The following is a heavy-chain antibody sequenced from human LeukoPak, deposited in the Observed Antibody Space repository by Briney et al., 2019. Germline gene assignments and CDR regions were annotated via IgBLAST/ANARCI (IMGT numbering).Heavy chain of an antibody. Sequence: VASVKVSCKASGYTFTSYGISWVRQAPGQGLEWMGGIIPIFGTANYAQKFQGRVTITADESTSTAYMELSSLRSEDTAVYYCARGGSYYWFDPWGQGTLVTVSS. J-gene: IGHJ5*02. CDR1: GYTFTSYG. CDR2: IIPIFGTA. V-gene: IGHV1-69*13. CDR3: ARGGSYYWFDP. D-gene: IGHD1-26*01.